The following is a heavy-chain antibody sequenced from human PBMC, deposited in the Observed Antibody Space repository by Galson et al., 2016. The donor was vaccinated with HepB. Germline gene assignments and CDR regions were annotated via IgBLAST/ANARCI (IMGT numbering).Heavy chain of an antibody. D-gene: IGHD4-17*01. CDR2: ISASGGSK. Sequence: SLRLSCAGSGLCLSPYAMRWGRQAPGKGLEWVSGISASGGSKTYADSVRGRFIISGDNSNNKLFLQMNSLTTEDTAIYFCAKYRLSGHGDYSWCILDIWGRGTEVTVSS. CDR3: AKYRLSGHGDYSWCILDI. J-gene: IGHJ3*02. V-gene: IGHV3-23*01. CDR1: GLCLSPYA.